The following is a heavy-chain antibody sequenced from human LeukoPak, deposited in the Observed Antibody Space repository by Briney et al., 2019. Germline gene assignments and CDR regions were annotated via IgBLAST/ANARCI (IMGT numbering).Heavy chain of an antibody. CDR3: ARARQQWLDTYFDY. Sequence: PSETLSLTCTVSGGSVSSGSYYWSWIRQPPGKGLEWIGYIYYSGSTNYNPSLKSRVTISVDTSKNQFSLKLSSVTAADTAVYYCARARQQWLDTYFDYWGQGTLVTVSS. D-gene: IGHD6-19*01. CDR2: IYYSGST. J-gene: IGHJ4*02. CDR1: GGSVSSGSYY. V-gene: IGHV4-61*01.